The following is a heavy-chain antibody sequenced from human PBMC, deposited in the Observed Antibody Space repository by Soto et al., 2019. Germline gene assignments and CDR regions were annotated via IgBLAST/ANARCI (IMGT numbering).Heavy chain of an antibody. CDR3: AREDWGTVTLNYYYYYMDV. CDR2: ISAYNGNT. Sequence: ASVKVSCKASGYTFTGYGISWVRQAPGQGLEWMGWISAYNGNTNYAQKIQGRVTMTTDTSTSTAYMELRSLRSDDTAVYYCAREDWGTVTLNYYYYYMDVWGKGTTVTVSS. J-gene: IGHJ6*03. CDR1: GYTFTGYG. V-gene: IGHV1-18*01. D-gene: IGHD4-17*01.